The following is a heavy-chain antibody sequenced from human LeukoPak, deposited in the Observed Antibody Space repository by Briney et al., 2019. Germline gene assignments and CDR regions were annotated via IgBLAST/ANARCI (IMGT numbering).Heavy chain of an antibody. D-gene: IGHD2-15*01. Sequence: PSETLSLTCTVSGGSISSSSYYWGWIRQPPGKGLEWIGSIYYSGSTYYNPSLKSRVTISVDTSKNQFSLKLSSVTAADTAVYYCARRSSDGTSDYWGQGTLVTVSS. V-gene: IGHV4-39*07. CDR2: IYYSGST. CDR1: GGSISSSSYY. CDR3: ARRSSDGTSDY. J-gene: IGHJ4*02.